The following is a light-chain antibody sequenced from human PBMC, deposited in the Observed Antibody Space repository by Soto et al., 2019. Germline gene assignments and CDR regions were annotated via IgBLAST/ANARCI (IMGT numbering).Light chain of an antibody. V-gene: IGKV3-20*01. Sequence: IVLTQCPGTLSLSPGERGALSCRASQGVSSNYVAWYQQKPGQAPRLLISGASNRATGTPDRFRGSGSGTDFTLTITRLEPEDFAVYYCHQYGSAPWTFGQGTKVDIK. CDR1: QGVSSNY. CDR3: HQYGSAPWT. J-gene: IGKJ1*01. CDR2: GAS.